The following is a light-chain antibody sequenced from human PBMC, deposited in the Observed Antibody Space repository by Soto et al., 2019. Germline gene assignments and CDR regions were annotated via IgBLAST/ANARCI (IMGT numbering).Light chain of an antibody. CDR3: QQYGTSPLT. Sequence: EIVLTQSPGTLSLSPGERATLSCRASQSVSRNSLAWYQQQPGQAPRLLIYGASSRATDIPDRFSGSGSGTDCTLIVSRLEPEDFAVYFCQQYGTSPLTFGPGTKVDIK. CDR2: GAS. J-gene: IGKJ3*01. CDR1: QSVSRNS. V-gene: IGKV3-20*01.